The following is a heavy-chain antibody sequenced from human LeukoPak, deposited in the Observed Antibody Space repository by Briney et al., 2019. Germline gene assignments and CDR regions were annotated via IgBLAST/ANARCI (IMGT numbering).Heavy chain of an antibody. CDR1: GFTVSSNY. CDR3: ATDSGSYYYFDY. D-gene: IGHD3-10*01. J-gene: IGHJ4*02. Sequence: PGGSLRLSCAASGFTVSSNYMSWVRQAPGKGLEWASVIYSGGSTYYADSVKGRFTISRDNSKNTLYLQMNSLRAEDTAVYYCATDSGSYYYFDYWGQGTLVTVSS. V-gene: IGHV3-53*01. CDR2: IYSGGST.